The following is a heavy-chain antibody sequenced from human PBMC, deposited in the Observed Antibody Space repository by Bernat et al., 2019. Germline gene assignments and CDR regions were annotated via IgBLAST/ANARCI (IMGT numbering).Heavy chain of an antibody. J-gene: IGHJ3*01. D-gene: IGHD1-26*01. Sequence: QVQLQQWGAGLLKPTETLSLTCAVYGGSFSGYYWSWIRQPPGKGLEWIGEINHSGSTNYTPSLKSRVTISVDTSKNQFSLKLSSVTAADTAVYSCARWVGAIPYAFDLWGQGTMVTVSS. CDR1: GGSFSGYY. CDR2: INHSGST. CDR3: ARWVGAIPYAFDL. V-gene: IGHV4-34*01.